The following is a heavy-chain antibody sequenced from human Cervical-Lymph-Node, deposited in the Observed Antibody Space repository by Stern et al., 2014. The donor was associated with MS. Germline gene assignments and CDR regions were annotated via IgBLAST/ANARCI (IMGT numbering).Heavy chain of an antibody. D-gene: IGHD3-22*01. CDR3: AAINDYYDSSGYDAFDI. CDR1: GFTFTSSA. CDR2: IVVGSGNT. V-gene: IGHV1-58*01. Sequence: PLVESGPEVKKPGTSVKVSCKASGFTFTSSAVQWVRQARGQRLEWIGWIVVGSGNTNYAQKFQERVTITRDMSTSTAYMELSSLRSEDTAVYYCAAINDYYDSSGYDAFDIWGQGTMVTVSS. J-gene: IGHJ3*02.